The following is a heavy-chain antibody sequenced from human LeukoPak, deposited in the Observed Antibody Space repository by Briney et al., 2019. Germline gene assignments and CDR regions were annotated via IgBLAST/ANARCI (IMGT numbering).Heavy chain of an antibody. CDR3: AIAPNYDFWSGYYTHYYYYMDV. CDR1: GGSFSGYY. V-gene: IGHV4-34*01. Sequence: SETLSLTCAVYGGSFSGYYWSWIRQPPGEGLEWIGEINHSGSTNYNPSLKSRVTISVDTSKNQFSLKLSSVTAADTAVYYCAIAPNYDFWSGYYTHYYYYMDVWGKGTTVTVSS. CDR2: INHSGST. D-gene: IGHD3-3*01. J-gene: IGHJ6*03.